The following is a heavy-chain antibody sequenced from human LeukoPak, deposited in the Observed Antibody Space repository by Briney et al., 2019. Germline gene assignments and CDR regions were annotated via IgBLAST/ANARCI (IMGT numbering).Heavy chain of an antibody. CDR1: GYSIGSGYY. D-gene: IGHD3-10*01. V-gene: IGHV4-38-2*01. CDR3: ARHGLWFGELSLVHYYYYMDV. CDR2: IYHSGST. Sequence: PSETLSLTCAVSGYSIGSGYYWGWIRQPPGKGLEWIGSIYHSGSTYYNPSLKSRVTISVGTSKNQFSLKLSSVTAADTAVYYCARHGLWFGELSLVHYYYYMDVWGKGTTVTVSS. J-gene: IGHJ6*03.